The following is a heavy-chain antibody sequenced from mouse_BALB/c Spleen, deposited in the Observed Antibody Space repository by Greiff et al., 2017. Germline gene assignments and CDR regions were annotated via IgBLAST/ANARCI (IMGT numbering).Heavy chain of an antibody. Sequence: DVMLVESGGGLVKPGGSLKLSCAASGFTFSDYYMYWVRQTPEKRLEWVATISDGGSYTYYPDSVKGRFTISRDNAKNNLYLQMSSLKSEDTAMYYCASGYDAWFAYWGQGTLVTVSA. CDR2: ISDGGSYT. D-gene: IGHD2-2*01. J-gene: IGHJ3*01. V-gene: IGHV5-4*02. CDR1: GFTFSDYY. CDR3: ASGYDAWFAY.